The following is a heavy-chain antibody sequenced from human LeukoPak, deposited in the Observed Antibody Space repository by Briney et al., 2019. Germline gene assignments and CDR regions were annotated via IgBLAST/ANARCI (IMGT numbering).Heavy chain of an antibody. Sequence: KPGGSLRLSCAASGFTFSSYAMHWVRQAPGKGLEYVSAISSNGGSTYYANSVKGRFTISRDNSKNTLYLQMGSLRAEDMAVYYCARGDNSGSVDYWGQGTLVTVSS. D-gene: IGHD1-1*01. CDR2: ISSNGGST. CDR1: GFTFSSYA. CDR3: ARGDNSGSVDY. J-gene: IGHJ4*02. V-gene: IGHV3-64*01.